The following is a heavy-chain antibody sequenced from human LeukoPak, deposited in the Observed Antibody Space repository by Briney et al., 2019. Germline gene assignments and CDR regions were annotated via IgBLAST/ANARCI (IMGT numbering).Heavy chain of an antibody. CDR1: GGSISSSSYY. CDR3: ACILFDSIYYYNTDY. V-gene: IGHV4-39*02. Sequence: SETLSLTCTVSGGSISSSSYYWGWIRQPPEKGLEWIGSIYYSGSTYYNPSLKSRVTISVDTSKNHFSLKLSSVTAADTAVYYCACILFDSIYYYNTDYWGQGTLVTVSS. CDR2: IYYSGST. D-gene: IGHD3-10*01. J-gene: IGHJ4*02.